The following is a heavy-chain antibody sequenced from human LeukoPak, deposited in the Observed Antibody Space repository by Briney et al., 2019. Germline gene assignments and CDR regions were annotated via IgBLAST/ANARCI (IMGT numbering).Heavy chain of an antibody. CDR1: GGSIRSSYYY. CDR3: ARGLRFLEWLSINWFDP. D-gene: IGHD3-3*01. V-gene: IGHV4-39*07. CDR2: IYDSGST. Sequence: SETLSLTCTVSGGSIRSSYYYWGWIRQPPGKGLEWTGSIYDSGSTYYNPSLKSRVTISVDTSKNQFSLKLSSVTAADTAVYYCARGLRFLEWLSINWFDPWGQGTLVTVSS. J-gene: IGHJ5*02.